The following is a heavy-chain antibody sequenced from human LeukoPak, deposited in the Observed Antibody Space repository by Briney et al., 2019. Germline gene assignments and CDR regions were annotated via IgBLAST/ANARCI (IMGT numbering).Heavy chain of an antibody. J-gene: IGHJ4*02. CDR2: INQNGSEI. CDR3: VSGMIEFDY. D-gene: IGHD3-22*01. V-gene: IGHV3-7*01. Sequence: GGSLRLSCVASGFRFIDYWMTWVRQAPGRGLEWVANINQNGSEIYYLDSAEGRFTISRDNAKNSLFLQMNSLRVEDTSVYYCVSGMIEFDYWGQGTRVTVSS. CDR1: GFRFIDYW.